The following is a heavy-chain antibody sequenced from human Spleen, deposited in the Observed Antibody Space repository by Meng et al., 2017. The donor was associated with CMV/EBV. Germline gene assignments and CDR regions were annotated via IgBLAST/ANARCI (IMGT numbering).Heavy chain of an antibody. V-gene: IGHV4-39*07. CDR2: MFHTGGT. D-gene: IGHD3-10*02. CDR3: ARYLRARFVFDI. Sequence: SETLSLTCSVSGGSISSGTYYWGWIRQPPGKGLEWIGSMFHTGGTYYNPSLRSRVALSEDTSRNQFSLNLNSATAADTAVYYCARYLRARFVFDIWGQGTMVTVSS. J-gene: IGHJ3*02. CDR1: GGSISSGTYY.